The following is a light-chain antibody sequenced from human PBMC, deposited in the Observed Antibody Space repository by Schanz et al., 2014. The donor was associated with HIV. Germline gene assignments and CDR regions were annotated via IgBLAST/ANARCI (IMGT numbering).Light chain of an antibody. CDR2: DVS. J-gene: IGLJ1*01. CDR3: LSYDRSLSGPYL. CDR1: SSDVGGYNY. Sequence: QSALTQPRSVSGSPGQSVTISCTGTSSDVGGYNYVSWYQQHPGKAPKLMIYDVSKRPSGVPDRFSGSKSGNTASLTISGLQAEDEADYYCLSYDRSLSGPYLFGTGTKLTVL. V-gene: IGLV2-11*01.